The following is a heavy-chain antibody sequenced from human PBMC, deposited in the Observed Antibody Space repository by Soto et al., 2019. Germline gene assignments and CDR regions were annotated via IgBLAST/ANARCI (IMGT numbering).Heavy chain of an antibody. V-gene: IGHV3-23*01. CDR2: ISGSGGST. Sequence: GGSLRLSCAASGFTFSSYAMSWVRQAPGKGLEWVSAISGSGGSTYYADSVKGRFTISRDNSKNTLYLQMNSLRAEDTAVYYCAKANDYIWGSYETFDYWGQGTLVTVSS. CDR3: AKANDYIWGSYETFDY. J-gene: IGHJ4*02. CDR1: GFTFSSYA. D-gene: IGHD3-16*01.